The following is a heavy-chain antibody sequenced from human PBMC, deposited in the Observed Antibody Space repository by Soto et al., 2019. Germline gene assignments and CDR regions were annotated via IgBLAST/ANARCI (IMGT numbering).Heavy chain of an antibody. CDR3: ARDAAAGHFDY. V-gene: IGHV4-59*12. J-gene: IGHJ4*02. D-gene: IGHD6-13*01. CDR2: IYYSGST. Sequence: SETLSLTCTVSGGSISSYYWSWIRQPPGKGLEWIGYIYYSGSTNYNPSLKSRVTISVDTSKNQFSLKLSSVTAADTAVYYCARDAAAGHFDYWGQGTLVTVSS. CDR1: GGSISSYY.